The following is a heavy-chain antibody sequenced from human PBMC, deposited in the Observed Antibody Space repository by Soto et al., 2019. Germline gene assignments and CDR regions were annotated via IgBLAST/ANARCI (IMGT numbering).Heavy chain of an antibody. Sequence: QITLKESGPTLVKPTQTLTLTCTFSGFSLSTTGVGVGWIRQPPGKALAWLALIYWDDDKRYNPSLNSRLTITKDTSKIQVILTMTNMDPVDTATSYCVQSRCGGDCLQTYSSHSYYGLDVWGQGTTVTVSS. CDR3: VQSRCGGDCLQTYSSHSYYGLDV. CDR1: GFSLSTTGVG. CDR2: IYWDDDK. J-gene: IGHJ6*02. V-gene: IGHV2-5*02. D-gene: IGHD2-21*02.